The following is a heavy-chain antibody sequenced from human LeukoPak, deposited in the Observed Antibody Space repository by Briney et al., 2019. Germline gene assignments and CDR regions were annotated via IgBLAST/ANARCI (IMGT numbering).Heavy chain of an antibody. CDR3: ARHMTTANNWFDP. Sequence: ASVKVSFKASGYTFTVYCLHWVRQAPGQGLEWMGWINPNSGGTNYEQKFQGRVIMTRDTSISTAYMELSRLRFDDTAVYYCARHMTTANNWFDPWGQGTLVTVSS. CDR1: GYTFTVYC. V-gene: IGHV1-2*02. J-gene: IGHJ5*02. CDR2: INPNSGGT. D-gene: IGHD4-17*01.